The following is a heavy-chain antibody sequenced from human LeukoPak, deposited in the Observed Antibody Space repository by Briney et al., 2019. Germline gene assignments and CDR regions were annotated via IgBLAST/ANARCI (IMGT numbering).Heavy chain of an antibody. D-gene: IGHD6-19*01. CDR2: ISGSGGST. Sequence: GGSLRLSCAASGFTFSSYALSWVRQAPGKGLEWVSGISGSGGSTHYADSVKGRFTIPRDNSKNTLYLQMNSLRAEDTAVYYCAKMPVSYSSGWSNFDYWGQGNLVTVSS. CDR3: AKMPVSYSSGWSNFDY. V-gene: IGHV3-23*01. CDR1: GFTFSSYA. J-gene: IGHJ4*02.